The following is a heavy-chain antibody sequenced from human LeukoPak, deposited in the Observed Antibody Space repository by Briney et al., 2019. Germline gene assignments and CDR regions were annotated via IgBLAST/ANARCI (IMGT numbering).Heavy chain of an antibody. Sequence: SETLSLTCAVYGGSFSGYYWSWIRQPPGKGLEWIGEINHSGSTNYNPSLKSRVTISVDTSKNQFSLKLSSVTAADTAVYYYARFVGRITFGGKVLDYWGQGTLVTVSS. D-gene: IGHD3-16*01. CDR1: GGSFSGYY. CDR2: INHSGST. V-gene: IGHV4-34*01. J-gene: IGHJ4*02. CDR3: ARFVGRITFGGKVLDY.